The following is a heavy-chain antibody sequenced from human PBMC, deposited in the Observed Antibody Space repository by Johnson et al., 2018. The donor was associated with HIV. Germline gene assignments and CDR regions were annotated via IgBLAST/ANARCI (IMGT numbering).Heavy chain of an antibody. Sequence: VQLVESGGGVVQPGGSLRLSCAASGFTFSSYWMSWVRQAPGKGLEWVANIKHDGSEKYYVDSVKGRFTISRDKAKNSLYLQMNSLRAEDTAVYYCARDSPGGAFDIWGQGTMVTVSS. CDR1: GFTFSSYW. CDR3: ARDSPGGAFDI. CDR2: IKHDGSEK. V-gene: IGHV3-7*01. D-gene: IGHD3-10*01. J-gene: IGHJ3*02.